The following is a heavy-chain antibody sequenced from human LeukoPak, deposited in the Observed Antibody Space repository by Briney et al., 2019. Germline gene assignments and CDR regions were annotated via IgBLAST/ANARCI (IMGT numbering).Heavy chain of an antibody. V-gene: IGHV4-30-4*01. CDR1: GGSISSGDYY. CDR3: ARSSSWPRGLDY. CDR2: IYYSGST. J-gene: IGHJ4*02. D-gene: IGHD6-13*01. Sequence: PSETLSLTCTVSGGSISSGDYYWSWIRQPPGKGLEWIGYIYYSGSTYYNPSLKSRVTISVDTSKNQFSLKLSSVTAADTAVYYCARSSSWPRGLDYWGQGTLVTVSS.